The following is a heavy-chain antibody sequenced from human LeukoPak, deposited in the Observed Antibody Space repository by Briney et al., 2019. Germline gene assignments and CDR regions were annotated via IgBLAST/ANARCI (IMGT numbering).Heavy chain of an antibody. Sequence: GGSLRLSCAASGFTVSSSYMSWVRQLPGKGLEWVSVIYSGGTTNYADSVKGRFSISRDISKNTLHLQLNSPRADDTGVYYCATKVTAGNWGQGTLVTVSS. D-gene: IGHD2-21*02. V-gene: IGHV3-66*01. CDR3: ATKVTAGN. J-gene: IGHJ4*02. CDR2: IYSGGTT. CDR1: GFTVSSSY.